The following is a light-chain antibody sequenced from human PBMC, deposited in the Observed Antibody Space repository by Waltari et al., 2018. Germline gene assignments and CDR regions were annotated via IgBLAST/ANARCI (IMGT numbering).Light chain of an antibody. CDR1: ALPKQY. Sequence: SYELTQPPSVSVSPGQTARITCSGDALPKQYAYWYQQKPGQAPVLVIYKDSERPSGIPERVSGSSSGTTCTLTISGVQAEDEADYYCQSADSSGTYVFGTGTKVTVL. V-gene: IGLV3-25*03. CDR3: QSADSSGTYV. J-gene: IGLJ1*01. CDR2: KDS.